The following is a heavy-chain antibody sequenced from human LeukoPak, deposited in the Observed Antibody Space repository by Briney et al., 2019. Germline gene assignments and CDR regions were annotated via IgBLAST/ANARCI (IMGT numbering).Heavy chain of an antibody. CDR2: ISGSGGST. J-gene: IGHJ4*02. CDR1: GFTFSSYA. D-gene: IGHD3-16*01. CDR3: ARKLWHRNDC. Sequence: GGSLRLSCAASGFTFSSYAMSWVRQAPGKGLEWVSAISGSGGSTYYADSVKGRFTISRDNFKNTLYLQMNSLRAEDTALYYCARKLWHRNDCWGQGTLVTVSS. V-gene: IGHV3-23*01.